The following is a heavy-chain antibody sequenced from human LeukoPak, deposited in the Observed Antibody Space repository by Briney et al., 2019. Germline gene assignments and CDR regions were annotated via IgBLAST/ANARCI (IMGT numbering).Heavy chain of an antibody. CDR1: GYTFTAYY. D-gene: IGHD2-21*02. CDR3: ARVAGGDWYYFDF. Sequence: ASVKVPCKASGYTFTAYYMHWVRQAPGQGLEWMGWINLNSGGTNYAQKFQGRVTMTRDTSISAAYMELSRLGSDDTAVHYCARVAGGDWYYFDFWGQGTLVTVSS. V-gene: IGHV1-2*02. CDR2: INLNSGGT. J-gene: IGHJ4*02.